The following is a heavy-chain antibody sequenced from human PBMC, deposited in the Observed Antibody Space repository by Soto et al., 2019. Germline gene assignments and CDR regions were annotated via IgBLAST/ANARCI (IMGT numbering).Heavy chain of an antibody. J-gene: IGHJ2*01. CDR1: GGTFSSYT. Sequence: QVQLVQSGAEVKKPGSSVKVSCKASGGTFSSYTISWVRQAPGQGLEWMGRIIPILGIANYAQKFQGRVTITADKSTSTAYMELSSLRSEDTAVYYCAKRIDYGGEGSWYFDLWGRGTLVTVSS. CDR2: IIPILGIA. D-gene: IGHD3-16*01. V-gene: IGHV1-69*02. CDR3: AKRIDYGGEGSWYFDL.